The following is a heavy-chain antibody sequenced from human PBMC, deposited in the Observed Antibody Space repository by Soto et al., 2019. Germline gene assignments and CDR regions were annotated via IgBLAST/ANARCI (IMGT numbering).Heavy chain of an antibody. V-gene: IGHV3-7*01. CDR2: IKQDGSEK. CDR3: ATCGYSYAAYNP. J-gene: IGHJ5*02. CDR1: GFTFSSYW. D-gene: IGHD5-18*01. Sequence: EVQLVESGGGLVQPGGSLRLSCAASGFTFSSYWMSWVGQPPGKGLEWVANIKQDGSEKYYVDFVKGRFTISRDNATNSLYLQMNSLRAEDTAGYYCATCGYSYAAYNPWGQGTLVTVSS.